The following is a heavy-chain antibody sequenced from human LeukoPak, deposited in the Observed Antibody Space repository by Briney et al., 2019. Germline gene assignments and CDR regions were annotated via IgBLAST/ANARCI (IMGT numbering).Heavy chain of an antibody. CDR2: ISAYNGNT. V-gene: IGHV1-18*01. CDR3: ARGRLGWFGELYPPDY. Sequence: ASVKVSCKASGYTFTSYGISWVRQAPGQGLEWMGWISAYNGNTNYAQKLQGRVTMTTDTSTSTAYMELRSLRSDDTAVYYCARGRLGWFGELYPPDYWGQGTLVTVSS. D-gene: IGHD3-10*01. J-gene: IGHJ4*02. CDR1: GYTFTSYG.